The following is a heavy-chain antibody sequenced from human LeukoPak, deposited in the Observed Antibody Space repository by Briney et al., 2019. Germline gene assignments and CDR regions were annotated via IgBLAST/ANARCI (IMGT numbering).Heavy chain of an antibody. CDR3: ARDWDCSSTSCYNFDY. J-gene: IGHJ4*02. V-gene: IGHV1-18*01. Sequence: ASVKVSCKASGYSFTSYGISWVRQAPGQGLEWMGWISAYNGNTKYAQNLQGRVTMTTDTSTSTAYMELRSLRSDDTAVYYCARDWDCSSTSCYNFDYWGQGTLVTVSS. CDR2: ISAYNGNT. D-gene: IGHD2-2*01. CDR1: GYSFTSYG.